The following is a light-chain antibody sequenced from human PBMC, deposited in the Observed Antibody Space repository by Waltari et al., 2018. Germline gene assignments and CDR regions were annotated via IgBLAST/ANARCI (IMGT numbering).Light chain of an antibody. CDR2: GAS. V-gene: IGKV3-20*01. CDR3: QHYGNSYT. Sequence: EIVLTQSPGTLSLSPGERATLSCRASQSVSSDYLAWYQQKPGQAPRLLIYGASTRATTLPDRFSGSGSGTDFTLTISRLEPEDFAVYFCQHYGNSYTFGQGTTLEIK. CDR1: QSVSSDY. J-gene: IGKJ2*01.